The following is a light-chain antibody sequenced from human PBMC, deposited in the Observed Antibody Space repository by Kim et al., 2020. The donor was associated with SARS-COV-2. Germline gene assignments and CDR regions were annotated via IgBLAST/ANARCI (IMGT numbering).Light chain of an antibody. CDR2: KVS. V-gene: IGKV2-30*01. Sequence: DVVMTQSPLSLPVTLGQPASISCRSSQILVYSDGNTYLNWFQQRPGQSPRRLIYKVSNRDSGVPDRFSGSGSGTDFTLKISRVEAEDVGVYYCMQGTHWPLTFGPGTKVDIK. J-gene: IGKJ3*01. CDR1: QILVYSDGNTY. CDR3: MQGTHWPLT.